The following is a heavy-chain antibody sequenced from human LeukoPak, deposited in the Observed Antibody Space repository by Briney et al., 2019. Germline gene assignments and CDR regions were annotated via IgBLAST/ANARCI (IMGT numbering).Heavy chain of an antibody. D-gene: IGHD5-24*01. Sequence: PGESLQISCKGSGYNFTNYWIGWTRQLPGKCLDWMGDIYPGDSDTTYSPSFQGQVTISADKSISTAYLQWSSLKASDTAMYYCARRRDGYNYVGTDYWGQGTLVTVSS. CDR2: IYPGDSDT. CDR3: ARRRDGYNYVGTDY. J-gene: IGHJ4*02. CDR1: GYNFTNYW. V-gene: IGHV5-51*01.